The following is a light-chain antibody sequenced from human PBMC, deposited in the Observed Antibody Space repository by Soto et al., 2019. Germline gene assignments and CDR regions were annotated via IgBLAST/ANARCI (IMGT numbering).Light chain of an antibody. CDR1: QTISSW. J-gene: IGKJ5*01. Sequence: DIQMTQSPSTLCASVGARVTMTGRASQTISSWLAWYQQKPGKAPNLLIYDAYTLERGVTSRFSGTGSGTEFTLTIDRLQPDDFATYYCQQYHTSSITFGPGTRLEIK. V-gene: IGKV1-5*01. CDR3: QQYHTSSIT. CDR2: DAY.